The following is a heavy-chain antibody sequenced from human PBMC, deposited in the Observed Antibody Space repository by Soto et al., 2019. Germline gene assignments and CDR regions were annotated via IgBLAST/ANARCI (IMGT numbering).Heavy chain of an antibody. D-gene: IGHD4-17*01. CDR2: ISGRGGDS. CDR1: GFTFTNYA. Sequence: EVQLLESGGGLVQPGGSLTLSCAASGFTFTNYAVSWVRQAPGKGLEWVSNISGRGGDSYYTDSVKGRFTISRDNSKNTLYMQMNSVRAEDTAVHYCVREHDDYEDAFDIWGQGTMVTVSS. CDR3: VREHDDYEDAFDI. J-gene: IGHJ3*02. V-gene: IGHV3-23*01.